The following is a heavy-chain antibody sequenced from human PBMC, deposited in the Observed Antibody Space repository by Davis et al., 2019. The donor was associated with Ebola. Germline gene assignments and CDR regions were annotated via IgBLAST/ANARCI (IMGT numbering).Heavy chain of an antibody. V-gene: IGHV4-30-4*08. CDR1: GGSISSGGYY. CDR3: ARTYVWGSYRPKYYFDY. Sequence: SETLSLTCTVSGGSISSGGYYWSWIRQPPGKGLEWIGYIYYSGSTYYNPSLKSRVTISVDTSKNQFSLKLSSVTAADTAVYYCARTYVWGSYRPKYYFDYWGQGTLVTVSS. D-gene: IGHD3-16*02. J-gene: IGHJ4*02. CDR2: IYYSGST.